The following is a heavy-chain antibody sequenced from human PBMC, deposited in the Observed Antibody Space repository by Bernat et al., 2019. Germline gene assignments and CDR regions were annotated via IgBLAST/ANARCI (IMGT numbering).Heavy chain of an antibody. CDR1: GGSLSSGGYY. D-gene: IGHD3-16*02. CDR2: IYYSGST. CDR3: ARETPMITFGGVIVPHFDY. J-gene: IGHJ4*02. V-gene: IGHV4-31*03. Sequence: QVQLQESGPGLVKPSQTLSLTCTVSGGSLSSGGYYWSWIRQHPGKGLEWIGYIYYSGSTYYNPSLKSRVTISVDTSKNQFSLKLSSVTAADTAVYYCARETPMITFGGVIVPHFDYWGQGTLVTVSS.